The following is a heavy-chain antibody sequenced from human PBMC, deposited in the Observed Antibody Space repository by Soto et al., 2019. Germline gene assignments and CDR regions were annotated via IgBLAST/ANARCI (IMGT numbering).Heavy chain of an antibody. CDR2: ISAYNGNT. D-gene: IGHD2-15*01. Sequence: ASVKVSCKASGYTFTSYGISWVRQAPGQGLEWMGWISAYNGNTNYAQKLQGRVTMTTDTSTSTAYMELRSLRSDDTAVYYCERARPRYCSGGSCYDAFDIWGQGTMVTVSS. V-gene: IGHV1-18*01. CDR1: GYTFTSYG. J-gene: IGHJ3*02. CDR3: ERARPRYCSGGSCYDAFDI.